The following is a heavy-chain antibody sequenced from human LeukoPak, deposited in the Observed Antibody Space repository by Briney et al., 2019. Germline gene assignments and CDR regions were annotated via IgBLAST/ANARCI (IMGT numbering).Heavy chain of an antibody. Sequence: GGSLRLSCETAGFTFSSHSMNWVRQAPGKGLEWISCITSSGSAIYYADSVKGRFTISRDNAKNSVYLQMNSLRAEDTAVYYCARDRIAAAAYWFDPWGQGTLVTVSS. V-gene: IGHV3-48*01. CDR3: ARDRIAAAAYWFDP. D-gene: IGHD6-13*01. J-gene: IGHJ5*02. CDR1: GFTFSSHS. CDR2: ITSSGSAI.